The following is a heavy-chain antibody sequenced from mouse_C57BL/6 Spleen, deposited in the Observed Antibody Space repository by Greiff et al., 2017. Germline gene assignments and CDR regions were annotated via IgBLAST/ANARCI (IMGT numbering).Heavy chain of an antibody. V-gene: IGHV1-22*01. CDR3: ARSTTPRRRLDY. CDR1: GYTFTDYN. J-gene: IGHJ2*01. Sequence: VQLQQSGPELVKPGASVKMSCKASGYTFTDYNMHWVEQSHGKSLEWIGYINPNNGGTSYNQKFKGKGTLTRNKSSSTAYMELRSLTSVDSAVYDCARSTTPRRRLDYWGQGTTLAVSS. D-gene: IGHD2-1*01. CDR2: INPNNGGT.